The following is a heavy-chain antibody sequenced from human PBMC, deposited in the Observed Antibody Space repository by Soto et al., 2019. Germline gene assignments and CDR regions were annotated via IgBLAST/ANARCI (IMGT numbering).Heavy chain of an antibody. J-gene: IGHJ4*02. CDR2: ISTYKGNT. CDR3: ATRSPAFDY. V-gene: IGHV1-18*01. CDR1: GYTFTDYG. Sequence: ASGKVSCKTSGYTFTDYGISWVRQAPGQGLEWRGWISTYKGNTNYAQKFQGRVTMTTDTSTSTAYMELRSLRSDDTAVYYCATRSPAFDYWGQGTLVTVS.